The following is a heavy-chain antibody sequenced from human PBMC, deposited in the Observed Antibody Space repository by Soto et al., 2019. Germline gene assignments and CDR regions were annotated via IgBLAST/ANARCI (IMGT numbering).Heavy chain of an antibody. CDR2: ISFDGANK. J-gene: IGHJ4*02. D-gene: IGHD2-21*01. Sequence: QVQLVESGRGVVQPGMSLRLSCAVSGFTCRNYAMHWVRQAPGTGIEWMAVISFDGANKFYADSVKGRFTISRDDSKNTMYLEMNSLRADATVVYYCASDEYKGCGRNTGFDYWGQGTLVTVSS. CDR3: ASDEYKGCGRNTGFDY. CDR1: GFTCRNYA. V-gene: IGHV3-30-3*01.